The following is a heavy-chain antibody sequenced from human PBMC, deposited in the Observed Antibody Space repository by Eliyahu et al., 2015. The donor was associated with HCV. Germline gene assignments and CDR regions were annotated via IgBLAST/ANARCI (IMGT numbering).Heavy chain of an antibody. Sequence: PGSSVKVSCKTSGGTFSSYSIDWVRQAPGQGLEWMGGIIPVFGTANYAQKFQGRVTITADESTSTAYMELSSLRSEDTAVYYCARGPETKSAYYYNYWGQGTLLTVSS. CDR1: GGTFSSYS. CDR3: ARGPETKSAYYYNY. J-gene: IGHJ4*02. V-gene: IGHV1-69*01. CDR2: IIPVFGTA. D-gene: IGHD3-22*01.